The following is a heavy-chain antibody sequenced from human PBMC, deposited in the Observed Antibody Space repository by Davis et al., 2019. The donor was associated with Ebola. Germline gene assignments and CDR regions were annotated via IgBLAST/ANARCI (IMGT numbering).Heavy chain of an antibody. Sequence: SVKVSCKASGYTFTSYGISWVRQAPGQGLEWMGGIIPIFGTAHHTQNFQGRVTITADESTSTAYVELSSLRPEDTAVYYCARASSSGWFYFDYWGQGTLVTVSS. J-gene: IGHJ4*02. V-gene: IGHV1-69*13. CDR2: IIPIFGTA. D-gene: IGHD6-19*01. CDR1: GYTFTSYG. CDR3: ARASSSGWFYFDY.